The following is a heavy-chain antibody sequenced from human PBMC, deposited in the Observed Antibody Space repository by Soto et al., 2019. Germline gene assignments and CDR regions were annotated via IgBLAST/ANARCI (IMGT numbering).Heavy chain of an antibody. CDR1: GGTFSSYA. Sequence: ASVKVSCKASGGTFSSYAISWVRQAPGQGLEWMGGIIPIFGTANYAQKFQGRVTITADKSTSTAYMELSSLRSEDTAVYYCARGQGGSWMDRDYYYYGMDVWGQGTRVTVSS. D-gene: IGHD2-15*01. J-gene: IGHJ6*02. CDR3: ARGQGGSWMDRDYYYYGMDV. CDR2: IIPIFGTA. V-gene: IGHV1-69*06.